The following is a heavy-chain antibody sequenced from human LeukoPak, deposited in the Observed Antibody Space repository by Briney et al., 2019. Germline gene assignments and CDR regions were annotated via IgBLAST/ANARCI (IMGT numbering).Heavy chain of an antibody. CDR1: GFTFSSYW. CDR3: KSGGAAPGSFDY. CDR2: IKYDGNEE. Sequence: PGGSLRLSCAASGFTFSSYWMSWMRQAPGKGLEWVANIKYDGNEEYYVDSEKGRFTISRDNAKNSLYLQLNSLRVEDTAVYYCKSGGAAPGSFDYWGQGTLVTVSP. V-gene: IGHV3-7*01. J-gene: IGHJ4*02. D-gene: IGHD1-1*01.